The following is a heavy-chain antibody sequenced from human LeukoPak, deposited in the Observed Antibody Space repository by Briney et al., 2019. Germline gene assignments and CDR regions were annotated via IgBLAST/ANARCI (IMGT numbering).Heavy chain of an antibody. CDR2: IYANGDT. D-gene: IGHD3-10*01. CDR3: ARESRVPGVSFRESHYHCYFGMDV. CDR1: GGSLNNFH. J-gene: IGHJ6*02. Sequence: SQTLSLTCTVSGGSLNNFHWTWIRQPAGKGLEWIGRIYANGDTNYNPSLKSRLTLSIDTSKNQFSLKLNSVTAADTALYFCARESRVPGVSFRESHYHCYFGMDVWGRGTTVTVSS. V-gene: IGHV4-4*07.